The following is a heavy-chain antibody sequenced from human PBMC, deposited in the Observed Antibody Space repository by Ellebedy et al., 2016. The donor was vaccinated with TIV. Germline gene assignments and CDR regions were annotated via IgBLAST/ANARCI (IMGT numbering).Heavy chain of an antibody. V-gene: IGHV4-59*01. CDR1: GGFISNYY. J-gene: IGHJ4*02. CDR2: IYHSGGN. Sequence: MPSETLSLTCAVSGGFISNYYWTWIRQSPETGLEWIGYIYHSGGNGSNPSLKSRVTISEDTPKNQFSLKLNSVTAADTAVYYCARGAPFPYYFDSWGQGLLVTVSS. CDR3: ARGAPFPYYFDS.